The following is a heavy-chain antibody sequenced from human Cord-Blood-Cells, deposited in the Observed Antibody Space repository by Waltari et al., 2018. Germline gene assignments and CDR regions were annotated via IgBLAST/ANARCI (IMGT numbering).Heavy chain of an antibody. CDR2: IWYDGSNK. Sequence: QVQLVESGGGVVQPGRSLRLSCAASGFTFRSSGMHWVRPAPGKGLEWVAVIWYDGSNKYYADSVKGRFTISRDNSKNTLYLQMNSLRAEDTAMYYCAKSWLSDGDAFDIWGQGTMVTVSS. CDR1: GFTFRSSG. CDR3: AKSWLSDGDAFDI. J-gene: IGHJ3*02. D-gene: IGHD3-9*01. V-gene: IGHV3-30*18.